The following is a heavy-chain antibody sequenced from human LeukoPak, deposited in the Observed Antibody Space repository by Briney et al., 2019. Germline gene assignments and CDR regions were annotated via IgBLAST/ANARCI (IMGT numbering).Heavy chain of an antibody. V-gene: IGHV1-2*06. D-gene: IGHD7-27*01. CDR1: GYTFIDYF. CDR3: ARDLSSTSNWEFDH. Sequence: ASVKVSCKTSGYTFIDYFIHWVRQAPGQGLEWMGRLNPNNGYTFYTEEFQGRVTMTSDTSISTAYMELTGLTSDDTALYYCARDLSSTSNWEFDHWGQGTLVTVSS. J-gene: IGHJ4*02. CDR2: LNPNNGYT.